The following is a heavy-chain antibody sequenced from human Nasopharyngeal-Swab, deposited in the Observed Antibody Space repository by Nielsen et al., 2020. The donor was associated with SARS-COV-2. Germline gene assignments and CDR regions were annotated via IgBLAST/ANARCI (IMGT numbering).Heavy chain of an antibody. CDR1: GFTFSDFA. CDR2: IRSKANRHAT. J-gene: IGHJ6*02. V-gene: IGHV3-73*01. D-gene: IGHD3-10*01. CDR3: TRVGAGDYGMDV. Sequence: GEYMQIYCATSGFTFSDFAIYWVRQASGKGLEWLGRIRSKANRHATAYGASVKGRFTISRDDSQNTAFLQMDSLKSEDTGVYYCTRVGAGDYGMDVWGQGTTVIVSS.